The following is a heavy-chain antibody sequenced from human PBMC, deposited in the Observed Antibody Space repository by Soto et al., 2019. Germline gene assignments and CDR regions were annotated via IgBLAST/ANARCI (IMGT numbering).Heavy chain of an antibody. CDR2: ISGSGGST. D-gene: IGHD3-10*01. CDR1: GFTFSSYA. CDR3: AKARPTRYSSSPYYYGSGSFPYYFDY. V-gene: IGHV3-23*01. Sequence: PGGSLRLSCAASGFTFSSYAMSWVRQAPGKGLEWVSAISGSGGSTYYADSVKGRFTISRDNSKNTLYLQMNSLRAEDTAVYYCAKARPTRYSSSPYYYGSGSFPYYFDYWGQGTLVTVSS. J-gene: IGHJ4*02.